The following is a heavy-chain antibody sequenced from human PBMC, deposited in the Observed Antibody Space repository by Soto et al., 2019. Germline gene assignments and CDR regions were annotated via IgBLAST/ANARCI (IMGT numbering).Heavy chain of an antibody. CDR1: GFTFSSYV. CDR3: ARDKYTSGWYTIGDY. V-gene: IGHV3-30-3*01. CDR2: ISDDGSNK. J-gene: IGHJ4*02. D-gene: IGHD6-19*01. Sequence: GGSLRLSCAASGFTFSSYVMHWVRQAPGKGLEWVAVISDDGSNKYYADSVKGRFTISRDNSKNTLYLQMNSLRDEDTAIYYCARDKYTSGWYTIGDYWGQGPLVTVSS.